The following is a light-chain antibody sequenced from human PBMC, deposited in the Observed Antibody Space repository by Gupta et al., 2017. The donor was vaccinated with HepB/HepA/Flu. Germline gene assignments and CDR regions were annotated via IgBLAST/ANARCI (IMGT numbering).Light chain of an antibody. V-gene: IGLV2-14*03. CDR1: SSDVGSYNY. CDR3: SSFTTSSSLV. Sequence: QSALNPPASVSGSPGQSITISCTGTSSDVGSYNYVSWYQKQAGKAPKVMIYDVSYRPSGVSNRFSGANSGNTASLTISGRQAEDDADYYCSSFTTSSSLVFGGGTKLTVL. CDR2: DVS. J-gene: IGLJ3*02.